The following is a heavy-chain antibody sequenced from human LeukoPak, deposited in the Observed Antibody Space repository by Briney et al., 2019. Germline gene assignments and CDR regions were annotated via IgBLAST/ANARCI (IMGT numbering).Heavy chain of an antibody. CDR3: ARDLTLPTGDTGGG. D-gene: IGHD7-27*01. V-gene: IGHV1-2*02. CDR2: INPNSGGT. Sequence: ASVKVSCKASGYTFTGYYMHWVRQAPGQGLEWMGWINPNSGGTNYAQKLQGRVTMTRDTSISTAYMELSRLRSDDTAVYYCARDLTLPTGDTGGGWGQGTLVTVSS. CDR1: GYTFTGYY. J-gene: IGHJ4*02.